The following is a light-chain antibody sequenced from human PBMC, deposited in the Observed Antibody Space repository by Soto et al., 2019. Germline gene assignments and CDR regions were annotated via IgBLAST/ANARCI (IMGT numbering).Light chain of an antibody. Sequence: EIVLTRSPATLSLSPGERAILSCRASQSVSNFLAWYQQKPGQAPRLLIFDVSTRATGVPPRFSGSGSGTEFTLTISSLKSEDFAVYYCQQYNNWPLQTFGQGTKVDIK. CDR3: QQYNNWPLQT. V-gene: IGKV3D-15*01. CDR1: QSVSNF. J-gene: IGKJ1*01. CDR2: DVS.